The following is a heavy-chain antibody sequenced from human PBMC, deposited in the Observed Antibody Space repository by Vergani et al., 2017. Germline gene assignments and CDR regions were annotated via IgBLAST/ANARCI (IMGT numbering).Heavy chain of an antibody. D-gene: IGHD3-16*01. CDR2: VNNNGLSI. CDR3: AKSSASLDLWGEYFQH. J-gene: IGHJ1*01. CDR1: GFTFSSYA. Sequence: EVQLLESGGDFIQPGGSLRLACAASGFTFSSYAMSWVRQAPGKGLEWVATVNNNGLSIYYAESVKGRFTITRDNSKNTLFLQMNSLRAEDTALYYCAKSSASLDLWGEYFQHWGQGTLVTVSS. V-gene: IGHV3-23*01.